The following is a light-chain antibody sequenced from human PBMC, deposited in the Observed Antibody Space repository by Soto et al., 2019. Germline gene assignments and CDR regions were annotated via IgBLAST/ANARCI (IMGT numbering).Light chain of an antibody. J-gene: IGKJ1*01. V-gene: IGKV1-5*03. CDR2: KAS. CDR3: QQYASSPGT. Sequence: DIQMTQSPSTLSGSVGDRVTITCRASQTISSWLAWYQQKPGKAPKLLIYKASTLKSGVPSRFSGSGSGTDFTLTISGLEPEDFAVYYCQQYASSPGTFGQGAKVDI. CDR1: QTISSW.